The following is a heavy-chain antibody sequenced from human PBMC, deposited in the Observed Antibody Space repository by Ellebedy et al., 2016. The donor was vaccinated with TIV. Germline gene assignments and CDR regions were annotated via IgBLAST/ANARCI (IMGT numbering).Heavy chain of an antibody. CDR1: GASITSYY. J-gene: IGHJ4*02. Sequence: MPSETLSLTCTVSGASITSYYWSWIRQPPGKGLQWIANIYYAGDIGYNPSLKSRATISLDTSNSQFSLRLSSVTAADTAIYYCARKALSYDHYFDYWGQGLLVTVSS. CDR2: IYYAGDI. CDR3: ARKALSYDHYFDY. V-gene: IGHV4-59*01. D-gene: IGHD3-22*01.